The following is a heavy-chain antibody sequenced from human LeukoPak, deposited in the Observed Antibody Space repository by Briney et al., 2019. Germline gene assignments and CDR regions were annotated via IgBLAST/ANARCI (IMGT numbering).Heavy chain of an antibody. CDR2: ISAYNGNT. CDR1: GGTFSSYA. D-gene: IGHD6-13*01. V-gene: IGHV1-18*01. Sequence: ASVKVSCKASGGTFSSYAISWVRQAPGQGVEWMGWISAYNGNTNYAQKLQGRVTMTTDTSTSTAYMELRSLRSDDTAVYYCARIAMEQLVSDYWGQGTLVTVSS. J-gene: IGHJ4*02. CDR3: ARIAMEQLVSDY.